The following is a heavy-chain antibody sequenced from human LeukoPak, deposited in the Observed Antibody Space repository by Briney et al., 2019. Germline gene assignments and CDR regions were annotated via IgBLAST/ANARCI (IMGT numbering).Heavy chain of an antibody. J-gene: IGHJ3*02. CDR1: GFTFSSYA. V-gene: IGHV3-23*01. CDR3: AKDQDNWNSNDAFDI. Sequence: PGGSLRLSCAASGFTFSSYAMSWVRQAPGKGLEWVSAISGSGGSTYYADSVKGRFTISRGNSKNTLYLQMNSLRAEDTAVYYCAKDQDNWNSNDAFDIWGQGTMVTVSS. CDR2: ISGSGGST. D-gene: IGHD1-7*01.